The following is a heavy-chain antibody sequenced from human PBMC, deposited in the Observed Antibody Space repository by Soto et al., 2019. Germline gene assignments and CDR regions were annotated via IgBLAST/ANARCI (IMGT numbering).Heavy chain of an antibody. CDR2: ISGSGAGT. V-gene: IGHV3-23*01. Sequence: EVQLLESGGTLVQVGGSLRLSCVASGFSFSNYAVTWVRQAPGKGLEWVSAISGSGAGTYYADSVKGRFTISRDNSKNTVHPHNNSLKDEDTAVKHSSKRIKSESNHVGNAMDVWGQGTTVIVS. CDR3: SKRIKSESNHVGNAMDV. CDR1: GFSFSNYA. J-gene: IGHJ6*02. D-gene: IGHD1-1*01.